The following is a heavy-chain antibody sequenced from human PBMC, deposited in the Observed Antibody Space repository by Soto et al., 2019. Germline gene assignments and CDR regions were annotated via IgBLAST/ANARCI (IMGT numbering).Heavy chain of an antibody. J-gene: IGHJ4*02. D-gene: IGHD6-13*01. Sequence: GGSLRLSCAASGFTVSSNYMSWVRQAPGKGLEWVSVIYSGGSTYYADSVKGRFTISRDNSKNTLYLQMNSLRAEDTAVYYCASAAAGPESDYWGQGTLVTAPQ. V-gene: IGHV3-53*01. CDR1: GFTVSSNY. CDR3: ASAAAGPESDY. CDR2: IYSGGST.